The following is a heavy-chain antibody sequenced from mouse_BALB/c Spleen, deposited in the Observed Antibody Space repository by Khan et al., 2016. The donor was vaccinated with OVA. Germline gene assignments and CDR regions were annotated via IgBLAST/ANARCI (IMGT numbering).Heavy chain of an antibody. D-gene: IGHD1-2*01. J-gene: IGHJ1*01. CDR1: GYTFTEYT. V-gene: IGHV1-18*01. CDR2: FNPNNGGT. CDR3: TRRDYYAYYWFFDV. Sequence: EVQLQQSGPELVKPGASVRISCKTSGYTFTEYTMHWVKQSHGKSLEWLGGFNPNNGGTSSNQQFKGKATLTVDKSSSTAYMELRSLTSEDSAVYYCTRRDYYAYYWFFDVWGAGTTVTVSS.